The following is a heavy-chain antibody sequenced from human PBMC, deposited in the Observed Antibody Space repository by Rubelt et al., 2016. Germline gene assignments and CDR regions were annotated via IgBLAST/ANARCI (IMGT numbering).Heavy chain of an antibody. CDR3: ARNGGDS. CDR2: IHYDGSNK. V-gene: IGHV3-33*01. Sequence: QVQLVASGGGVVQPGRSLRLSCAASGFTFSINGMHWVRQAPGNGLEWLARIHYDGSNKCYAASVKGRFTISRDKSKNTLYLQMNSLRAEDTAVYFCARNGGDSWGQGTLVTVSS. J-gene: IGHJ4*02. CDR1: GFTFSING.